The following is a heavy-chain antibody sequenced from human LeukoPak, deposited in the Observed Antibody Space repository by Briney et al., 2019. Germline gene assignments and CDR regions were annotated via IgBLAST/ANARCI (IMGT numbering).Heavy chain of an antibody. D-gene: IGHD1-26*01. CDR3: ARDGWELMAFDI. CDR1: GFTVSSNY. CDR2: IYSGGST. J-gene: IGHJ3*02. V-gene: IGHV3-66*01. Sequence: GGSPRLSCAASGFTVSSNYMSWVRQAPGKGLEWVSVIYSGGSTYYADSVKGRFTISRDNSKNTLYLQMNSLRAEDTAVYYCARDGWELMAFDIWGQGTMVTVSS.